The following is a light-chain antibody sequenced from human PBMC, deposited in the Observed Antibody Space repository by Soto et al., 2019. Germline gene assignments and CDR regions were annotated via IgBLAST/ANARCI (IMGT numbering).Light chain of an antibody. V-gene: IGLV7-46*01. J-gene: IGLJ2*01. CDR2: DTS. CDR3: LLSYSGARYVV. CDR1: TGDVTSGHY. Sequence: QTVVTQEPSLTVSPGGTVTLTCGSSTGDVTSGHYPYWFQQKPGQAPRTLIYDTSNKHSWTPARFSGSLLGGKAALTLSGAQPEDEAEYYCLLSYSGARYVVFGGGTKLTVL.